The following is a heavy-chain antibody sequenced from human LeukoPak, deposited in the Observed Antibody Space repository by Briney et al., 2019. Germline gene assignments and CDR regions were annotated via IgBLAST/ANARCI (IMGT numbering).Heavy chain of an antibody. CDR2: INHSGST. D-gene: IGHD6-19*01. CDR1: GGSFSGYY. CDR3: ARGAVAGTN. Sequence: SETLSLTCAVYGGSFSGYYWSWIRQPPGKGLEWIGEINHSGSTNYNPTLKSRVTISVDTSKSQFSLKLSSVTAADTAVYYCARGAVAGTNWGQGTLVTVSS. J-gene: IGHJ4*02. V-gene: IGHV4-34*01.